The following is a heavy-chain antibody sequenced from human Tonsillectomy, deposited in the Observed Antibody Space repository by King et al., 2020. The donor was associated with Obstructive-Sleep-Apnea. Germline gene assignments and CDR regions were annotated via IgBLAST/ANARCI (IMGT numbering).Heavy chain of an antibody. CDR1: GGTFSSYA. V-gene: IGHV1-69*09. CDR3: ARSDSSGDYSEINWYFDL. J-gene: IGHJ2*01. CDR2: IIPILGIA. D-gene: IGHD3-22*01. Sequence: QLVQSGAEVKKPGSSVKVSCKASGGTFSSYAISWVRQAPGQGLEWMGGIIPILGIANYAQKYQGRVTITADKSTSTAYMELRSLRAQDTAVYYCARSDSSGDYSEINWYFDLWGRGTLVTVSS.